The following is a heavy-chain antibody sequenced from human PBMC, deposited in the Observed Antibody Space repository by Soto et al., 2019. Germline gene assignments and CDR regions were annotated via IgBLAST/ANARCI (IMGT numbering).Heavy chain of an antibody. Sequence: QLQLQESGPGLVKPSETLSLTCTVSGGSISSSSYYWGWIRQPPGKGLEWIGSIYYSGSTYYNPSLKSRVTISVDTSKNQFSLKLSXVTAADTAVYYCARHTPAISISDHWGQGTLVTVSS. D-gene: IGHD2-15*01. J-gene: IGHJ4*02. CDR3: ARHTPAISISDH. CDR2: IYYSGST. CDR1: GGSISSSSYY. V-gene: IGHV4-39*01.